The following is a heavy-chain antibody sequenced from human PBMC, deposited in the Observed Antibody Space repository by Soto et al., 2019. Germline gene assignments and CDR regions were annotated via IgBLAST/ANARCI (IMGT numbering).Heavy chain of an antibody. D-gene: IGHD4-17*01. J-gene: IGHJ6*02. CDR2: FFSDAER. CDR1: GFSLTNGRMG. V-gene: IGHV2-26*01. Sequence: GSGPTLVNPTETLTLTCSVSGFSLTNGRMGVSWVRQPPGKALEWLAHFFSDAERSYSTSMQSRLNMYKDSSGSQVVLTMTNMAPADTATYFCARMDGDYNYYGLDVWGHGIAVTVSS. CDR3: ARMDGDYNYYGLDV.